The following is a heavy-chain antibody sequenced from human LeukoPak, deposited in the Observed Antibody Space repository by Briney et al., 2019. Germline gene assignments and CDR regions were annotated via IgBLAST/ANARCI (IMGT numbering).Heavy chain of an antibody. CDR3: AKDSGGQFDY. V-gene: IGHV3-30*18. Sequence: GGSLRLSCAASGFTFSSHDMHWVRQAPGKGLEWMAVISYDGSNKYFADSVKGRFTISRDNSKNTLYLQMNSLRGDDTAMYYCAKDSGGQFDYWGQGTLVTVSS. CDR2: ISYDGSNK. CDR1: GFTFSSHD. J-gene: IGHJ4*02. D-gene: IGHD6-19*01.